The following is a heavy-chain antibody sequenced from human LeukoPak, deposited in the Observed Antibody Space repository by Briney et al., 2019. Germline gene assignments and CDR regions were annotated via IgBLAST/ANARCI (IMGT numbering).Heavy chain of an antibody. CDR1: GDSVSSNSAA. Sequence: SQTLSLTCAISGDSVSSNSAAWNWIRQSPSRVLEWLGRTYYRSKWYNDYAVSVKSRITINPDTSKNQFSLQLNSVTPEDTAVYYCASSTSSGWQYYYYGIDVWGQGTTVTVSS. D-gene: IGHD6-19*01. J-gene: IGHJ6*02. CDR3: ASSTSSGWQYYYYGIDV. V-gene: IGHV6-1*01. CDR2: TYYRSKWYN.